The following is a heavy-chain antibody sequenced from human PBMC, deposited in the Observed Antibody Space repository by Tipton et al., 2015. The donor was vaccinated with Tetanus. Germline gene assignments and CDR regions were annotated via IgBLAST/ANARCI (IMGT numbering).Heavy chain of an antibody. Sequence: QLVQSGAELKKPGASVKVSCTASGYTFTGYCMYWVRQAPGQGLEWVGWIDPNSGDTIYAQNFQGRVTMTRDTSISTVYMELSRLRSDDTAVYYCARDRGDYIYYGMDVWGPGTTVTVS. CDR1: GYTFTGYC. V-gene: IGHV1-2*02. D-gene: IGHD3-22*01. CDR3: ARDRGDYIYYGMDV. CDR2: IDPNSGDT. J-gene: IGHJ6*02.